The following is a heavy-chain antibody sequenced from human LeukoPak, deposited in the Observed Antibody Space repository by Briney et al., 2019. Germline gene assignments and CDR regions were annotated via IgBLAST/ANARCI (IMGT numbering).Heavy chain of an antibody. CDR1: GFMFSDSW. V-gene: IGHV3-7*05. Sequence: GGALSLSCAASGFMFSDSWMTWVPQTPGIGRQWVTSSHQDGGEKQYVDSVWGRFTISRDNGKDSLDLQMNSLRVEDTAVYYCTSSKDHYSRYWGQGTLVTVSP. CDR2: SHQDGGEK. CDR3: TSSKDHYSRY. D-gene: IGHD2-15*01. J-gene: IGHJ4*02.